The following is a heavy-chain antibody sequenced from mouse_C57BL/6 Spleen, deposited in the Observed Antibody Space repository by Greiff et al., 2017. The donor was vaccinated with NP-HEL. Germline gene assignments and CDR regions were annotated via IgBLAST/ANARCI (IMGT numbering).Heavy chain of an antibody. CDR3: ARSFITTVVAPDY. V-gene: IGHV1-69*01. D-gene: IGHD1-1*01. J-gene: IGHJ2*01. CDR2: IDPSDSYT. CDR1: GYTFTSYW. Sequence: QVQLQQPGAELVMPGASVKLSCKASGYTFTSYWMHWVKQRPGQGLEWIGEIDPSDSYTNYNQKFKGKSTLTVDKSSSTAYMQLSSLTSEDSAVYYCARSFITTVVAPDYWGQVTTLTVSS.